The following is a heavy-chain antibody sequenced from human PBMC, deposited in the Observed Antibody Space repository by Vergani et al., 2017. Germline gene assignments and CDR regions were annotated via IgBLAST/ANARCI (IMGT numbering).Heavy chain of an antibody. V-gene: IGHV4-34*01. D-gene: IGHD4-11*01. CDR1: GGSFTSYH. CDR2: IEHTGRP. Sequence: QVQLQQWGGGLLKPSETLSLTCVVNGGSFTSYHWTWIRQSPGEGLEWVGDIEHTGRPDYNPSLKSRLTMSVDKSRNQFSQTLNSVTATDTAIYFFARVNTETNGHLYYYYYMDVWGQGTAVTVS. CDR3: ARVNTETNGHLYYYYYMDV. J-gene: IGHJ6*03.